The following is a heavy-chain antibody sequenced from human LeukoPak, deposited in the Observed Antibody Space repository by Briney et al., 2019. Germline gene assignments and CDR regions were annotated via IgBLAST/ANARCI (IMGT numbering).Heavy chain of an antibody. Sequence: PSETLSLTCTVSGVSISSSSYYWGWIRQPPGKGLEWIGSICYSGSTYYNPSLKSRVTISVDTSKNQFSLKLTSVTTADTAVYFRARPGHHGDHDYWGQGTLVTVSS. D-gene: IGHD2-21*02. CDR3: ARPGHHGDHDY. V-gene: IGHV4-39*01. CDR2: ICYSGST. CDR1: GVSISSSSYY. J-gene: IGHJ4*02.